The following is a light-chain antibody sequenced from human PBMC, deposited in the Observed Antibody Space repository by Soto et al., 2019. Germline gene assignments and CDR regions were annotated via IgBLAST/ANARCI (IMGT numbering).Light chain of an antibody. Sequence: DIQLTQSPSTLSASVGDRVTLTCRASQSISNRLAWYQQKPGKAPKVLIYDASNLESGIPSRFSGSGSGTEFILTISSLQPDDFATYYCQHYGGLWTFGQGTKVDI. J-gene: IGKJ1*01. CDR3: QHYGGLWT. V-gene: IGKV1-5*01. CDR2: DAS. CDR1: QSISNR.